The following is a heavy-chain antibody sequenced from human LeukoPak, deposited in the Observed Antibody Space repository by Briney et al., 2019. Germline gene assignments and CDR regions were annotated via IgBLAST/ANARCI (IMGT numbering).Heavy chain of an antibody. Sequence: SETLSLTCTVSGGSISSYYWSWIRQPAGKGLEWIGRIYASGSTNYNPSLKSRVTMSVDTSKNQFSLKLSSVTAADTAVYYCARVGLDYGDFDYWGQGTLVTVSS. V-gene: IGHV4-4*07. CDR3: ARVGLDYGDFDY. J-gene: IGHJ4*02. CDR1: GGSISSYY. D-gene: IGHD4-17*01. CDR2: IYASGST.